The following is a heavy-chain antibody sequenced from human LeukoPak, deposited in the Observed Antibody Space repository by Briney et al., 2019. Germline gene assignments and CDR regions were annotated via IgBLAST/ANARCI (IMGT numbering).Heavy chain of an antibody. CDR1: GGSFSGYY. J-gene: IGHJ3*02. CDR3: ARLIMTTVTTPDAFDI. CDR2: INHSGST. V-gene: IGHV4-34*01. Sequence: SETLSLTCAVYGGSFSGYYWSWIRQPPGKGLEWIGEINHSGSTNYNPSLKSRVTISVDTSKNQFSLKLSSVTAADTAVYYCARLIMTTVTTPDAFDIWGQGTMVTVSS. D-gene: IGHD4-17*01.